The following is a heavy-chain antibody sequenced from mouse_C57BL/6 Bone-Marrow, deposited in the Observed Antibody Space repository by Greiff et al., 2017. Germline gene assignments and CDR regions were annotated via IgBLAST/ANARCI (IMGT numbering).Heavy chain of an antibody. V-gene: IGHV1-20*01. CDR2: INPYNGDT. CDR3: ARDDYEGGY. D-gene: IGHD2-4*01. CDR1: GYSFTGYF. J-gene: IGHJ2*01. Sequence: EVKLMESGPELVKPGDSVKISCKASGYSFTGYFMNWVMQSHGKSLEWIGRINPYNGDTFYNQKFKGKATLTVDKSSSTAHMELRSLTSEDSAVYYCARDDYEGGYWGQGTTLTVSS.